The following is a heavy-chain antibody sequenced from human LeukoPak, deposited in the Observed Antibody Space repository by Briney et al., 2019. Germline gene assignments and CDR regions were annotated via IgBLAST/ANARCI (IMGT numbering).Heavy chain of an antibody. CDR2: ISGSGGST. CDR1: GFTFSSYA. CDR3: AKDFAWFGELSAFDI. V-gene: IGHV3-23*01. J-gene: IGHJ3*02. Sequence: PGGSLRLSCAASGFTFSSYAMSWVRQAPGKGLEWVSAISGSGGSTYYADSVKGWFTISRDNSKNTLYLQMNSLRAEDTAVYYCAKDFAWFGELSAFDIWGQGTMVTVSS. D-gene: IGHD3-10*01.